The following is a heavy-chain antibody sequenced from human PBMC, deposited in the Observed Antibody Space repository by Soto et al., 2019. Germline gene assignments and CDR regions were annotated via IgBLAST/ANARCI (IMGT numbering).Heavy chain of an antibody. V-gene: IGHV1-69*06. CDR1: GGTFSSYA. J-gene: IGHJ5*02. CDR2: IIPTFGTA. Sequence: GASVKVSCKASGGTFSSYAISWVRQAPGQGLEWMGGIIPTFGTANYAQKFQGRVTITADKSTSTAYMELSSLRSEDTAVYYCARISGGNGTNLGFDPWGQGTLVTVSS. CDR3: ARISGGNGTNLGFDP. D-gene: IGHD1-7*01.